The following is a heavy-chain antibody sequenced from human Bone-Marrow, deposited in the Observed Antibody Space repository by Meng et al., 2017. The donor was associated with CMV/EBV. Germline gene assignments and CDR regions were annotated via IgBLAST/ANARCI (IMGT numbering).Heavy chain of an antibody. CDR3: AREGYDSSGYYSRPFDY. V-gene: IGHV3-11*04. Sequence: GESLKISCAASGFTFSDYYMTWIRQAPGKGLEWVSYISGSGSDSTIYYADSVKGRFTISRDNAKNSLYLQMNSLRAEDTAVYYCAREGYDSSGYYSRPFDYWGQGTLVTVSS. D-gene: IGHD3-22*01. CDR1: GFTFSDYY. J-gene: IGHJ4*02. CDR2: ISGSGSDSTI.